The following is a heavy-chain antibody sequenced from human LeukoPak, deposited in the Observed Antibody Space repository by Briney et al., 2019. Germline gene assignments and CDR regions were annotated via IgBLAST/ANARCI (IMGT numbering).Heavy chain of an antibody. CDR2: ISAYNGNT. CDR3: ARDPYGSGSCDY. Sequence: GESLKVSFKASGYTFTSYGISWVRPAPGQGLEWMGWISAYNGNTNYAQKLQGRVTMTTDTSTSTAYMELRSLRSEDTAVYYCARDPYGSGSCDYWGQGTLVTVSS. CDR1: GYTFTSYG. D-gene: IGHD3-10*01. V-gene: IGHV1-18*01. J-gene: IGHJ4*02.